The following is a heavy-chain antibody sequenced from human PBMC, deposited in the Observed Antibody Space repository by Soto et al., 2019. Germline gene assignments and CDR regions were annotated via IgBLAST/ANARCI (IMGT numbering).Heavy chain of an antibody. CDR3: AKDDGGGSESLKGGGMDV. Sequence: QVQLVESGGGVVQPGRSLRLSCAASGFTFSSYGMHWVRQAPGKGLEWVAVISYDGSNKYYADSVKGRFTISRDNSKNTLYLQMNGLGAEDTAVYYCAKDDGGGSESLKGGGMDVWGQGTTVTVSS. CDR2: ISYDGSNK. V-gene: IGHV3-30*18. CDR1: GFTFSSYG. D-gene: IGHD3-16*01. J-gene: IGHJ6*02.